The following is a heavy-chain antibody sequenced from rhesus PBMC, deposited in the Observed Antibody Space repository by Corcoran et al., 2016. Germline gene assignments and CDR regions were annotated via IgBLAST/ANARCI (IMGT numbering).Heavy chain of an antibody. CDR1: GASLTTYS. CDR3: ARKEDGNGII. Sequence: QVHLQESGPGLVKPSETLSLTCILSGASLTTYSWNWIRHPPGKGLEWIGYVVSRTGKPFHNPSLNTRVTISTDPSKNQFSLRLTSVTVADTAVYYCARKEDGNGIIWGQGVMVTVSS. J-gene: IGHJ1*01. D-gene: IGHD4-29*01. CDR2: VVSRTGKP. V-gene: IGHV4S5*01.